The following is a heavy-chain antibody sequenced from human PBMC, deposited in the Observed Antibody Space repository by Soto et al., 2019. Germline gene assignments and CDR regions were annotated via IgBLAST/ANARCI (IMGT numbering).Heavy chain of an antibody. CDR1: GGSFTSNNW. J-gene: IGHJ4*02. CDR3: ARRDPGTSVDY. V-gene: IGHV4-4*02. D-gene: IGHD1-7*01. Sequence: SETLSLTCAVSGGSFTSNNWWTWVRQPPGQGLEWIGEIYRTGSTNYNPSLKSRVTISLDKSENQFSLKVTSLTAADTAVYYCARRDPGTSVDYWGQGTLVTVSS. CDR2: IYRTGST.